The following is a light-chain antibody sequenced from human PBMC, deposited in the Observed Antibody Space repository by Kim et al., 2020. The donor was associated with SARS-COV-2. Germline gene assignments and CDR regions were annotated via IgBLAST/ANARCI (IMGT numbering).Light chain of an antibody. J-gene: IGLJ3*02. CDR3: ETWDSNTRV. V-gene: IGLV4-60*03. CDR1: SGHSSYI. Sequence: QPVLTQSSSASASLGSSVKLTCTLSSGHSSYIIAWHQQQPGKAPRYLMKLEGSGSYNKGSGVPDRFSGSSSGADRYLTISNLQSEDEADYYCETWDSNTRVFGGGTKVTDL. CDR2: LEGSGSY.